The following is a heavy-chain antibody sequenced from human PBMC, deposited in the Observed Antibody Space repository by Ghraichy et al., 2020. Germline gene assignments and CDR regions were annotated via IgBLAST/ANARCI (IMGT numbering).Heavy chain of an antibody. CDR1: GGSFSGYY. D-gene: IGHD6-6*01. J-gene: IGHJ6*02. CDR3: ARGRGSSSSRSYYYYGMDV. CDR2: INHSGST. V-gene: IGHV4-34*01. Sequence: SETLSLTCAVYGGSFSGYYWSWIRQPPGKGLEWIGEINHSGSTNYNPSLKSRVTISVDTSKNQFSLKLSSVTAADTAVYYCARGRGSSSSRSYYYYGMDVWGQGTTVTVSS.